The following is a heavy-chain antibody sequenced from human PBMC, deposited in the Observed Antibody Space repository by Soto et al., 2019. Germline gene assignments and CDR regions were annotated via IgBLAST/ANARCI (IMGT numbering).Heavy chain of an antibody. V-gene: IGHV3-7*01. CDR1: GFTFSSYW. CDR3: ARAIWSLDL. J-gene: IGHJ2*01. Sequence: EVQLVESGGGLVQPGGSLRLSCAASGFTFSSYWMSWVRQAPGKGLEWVANIKQDGSEKYYVDSVKGRFTISRDNAKNSLYMQMNGRRAEDTAGYYCARAIWSLDLWGRGTLVTVSS. CDR2: IKQDGSEK.